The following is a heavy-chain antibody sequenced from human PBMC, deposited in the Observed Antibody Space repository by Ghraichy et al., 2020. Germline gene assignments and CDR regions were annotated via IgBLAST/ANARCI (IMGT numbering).Heavy chain of an antibody. Sequence: GGSLRLSCAAFGFTFSSYAMSWVRQAPGKGLEWVSAISGSGGSTYYANSVKGRFTISRDNSKNTLYLQMNSLRAEDTAVYYCAKAIAVAGAFDYWGQGTLVTVSS. J-gene: IGHJ4*02. CDR3: AKAIAVAGAFDY. D-gene: IGHD6-19*01. V-gene: IGHV3-23*01. CDR2: ISGSGGST. CDR1: GFTFSSYA.